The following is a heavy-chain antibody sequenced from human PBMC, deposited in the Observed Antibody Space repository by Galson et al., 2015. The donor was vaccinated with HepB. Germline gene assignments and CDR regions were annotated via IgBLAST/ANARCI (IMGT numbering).Heavy chain of an antibody. Sequence: SLRLSCAASGFIFTTYGMHWVRQAPGKGLEWVALISYDGNNRYYADSAKGRFTISRDNFKNTLYLQMNSLRAEDAAVYYCVKDLQYCSSTSCYYAFDMWGQGTMVIVS. CDR3: VKDLQYCSSTSCYYAFDM. CDR1: GFIFTTYG. CDR2: ISYDGNNR. D-gene: IGHD2-2*01. V-gene: IGHV3-30*18. J-gene: IGHJ3*02.